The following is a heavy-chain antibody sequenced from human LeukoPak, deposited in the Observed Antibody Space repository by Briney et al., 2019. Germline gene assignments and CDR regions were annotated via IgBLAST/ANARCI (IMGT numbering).Heavy chain of an antibody. CDR3: ARHGYSSEDY. J-gene: IGHJ4*02. CDR1: GGSISSSSYY. CDR2: IYYSGST. D-gene: IGHD6-19*01. Sequence: SETLSLTCTVSGGSISSSSYYWGWIRQPPGKGLEWIGSIYYSGSTYYNPSLKSRVTISVDTSKNQFSLKLSSVTAADTAVYYCARHGYSSEDYWGQGTLVTVPS. V-gene: IGHV4-39*01.